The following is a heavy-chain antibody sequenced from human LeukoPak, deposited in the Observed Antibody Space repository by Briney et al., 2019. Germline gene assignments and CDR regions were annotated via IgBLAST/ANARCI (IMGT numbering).Heavy chain of an antibody. CDR2: IIPMLGIP. Sequence: ASVKVSCKASGYIFNSYAMDWVRQAPGQGLEWMGRIIPMLGIPNYAQKFQGRVTFTADRSTNTAYMALSSLRSEDTAVYYCARHSSRESFYDFDSWGQGALIIVSS. D-gene: IGHD3-16*01. J-gene: IGHJ4*02. CDR3: ARHSSRESFYDFDS. V-gene: IGHV1-69*04. CDR1: GYIFNSYA.